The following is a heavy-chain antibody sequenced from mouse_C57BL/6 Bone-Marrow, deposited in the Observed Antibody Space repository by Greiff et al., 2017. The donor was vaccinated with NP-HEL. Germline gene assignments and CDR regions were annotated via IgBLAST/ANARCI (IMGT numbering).Heavy chain of an antibody. CDR3: AKNRDYYGSSHWYFDV. Sequence: VKLMESGPGLVQPSQSLSITCTVSGFSLTSYGVHWVRQSPGKGLEWLGVIWRGGSTDYNAAFMSRLSITKDNSKSQVFFKMNSLQADDTAIYYCAKNRDYYGSSHWYFDVWGTGTTVTVSS. D-gene: IGHD1-1*01. CDR1: GFSLTSYG. CDR2: IWRGGST. J-gene: IGHJ1*03. V-gene: IGHV2-5*01.